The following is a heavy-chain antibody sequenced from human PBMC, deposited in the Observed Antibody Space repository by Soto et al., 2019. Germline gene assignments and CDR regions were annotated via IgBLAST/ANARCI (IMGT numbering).Heavy chain of an antibody. CDR3: VRTPVICYDKNCYPNWFDP. CDR1: GGSISSGDYY. J-gene: IGHJ5*02. Sequence: SETLSLTCAVSGGSISSGDYYWSWIRQPPGKGLECIGYIHYSGSTYYEPSLKSRITISVDTSKNQFSLKLSSVTAADTAVYYCVRTPVICYDKNCYPNWFDPWGQGTLVTVSS. V-gene: IGHV4-30-4*01. D-gene: IGHD3-22*01. CDR2: IHYSGST.